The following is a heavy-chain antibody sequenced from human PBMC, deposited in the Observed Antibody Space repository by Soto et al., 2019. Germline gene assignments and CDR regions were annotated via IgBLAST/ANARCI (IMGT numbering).Heavy chain of an antibody. CDR3: AKDGTRVYYYDSSGSEKPPMDV. V-gene: IGHV3-23*01. J-gene: IGHJ6*02. CDR2: ISGSGGST. D-gene: IGHD3-22*01. CDR1: GFTFSSYA. Sequence: GGSLRLSCAASGFTFSSYAMSWVRQAPGKGLEWVSAISGSGGSTYYADSVKGRFTISRDNSKNTLYLQMNSLRAEDTAVYYCAKDGTRVYYYDSSGSEKPPMDVWGQGTTVTVSS.